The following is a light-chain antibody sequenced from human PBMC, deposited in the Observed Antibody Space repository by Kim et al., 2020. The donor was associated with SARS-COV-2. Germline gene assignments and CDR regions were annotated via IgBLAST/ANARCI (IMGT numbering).Light chain of an antibody. V-gene: IGLV1-44*01. CDR1: SSRIGSNT. CDR2: INN. Sequence: ELTQPPSASGTPGQRVTISCSGSSSRIGSNTVNWYQQLPGTAPKLLIYINNQRPSGVPDRFSGSKSGTSASLAISGLQSEDEADYYCASWDDSLNGWVFGGGTKLTVL. J-gene: IGLJ3*02. CDR3: ASWDDSLNGWV.